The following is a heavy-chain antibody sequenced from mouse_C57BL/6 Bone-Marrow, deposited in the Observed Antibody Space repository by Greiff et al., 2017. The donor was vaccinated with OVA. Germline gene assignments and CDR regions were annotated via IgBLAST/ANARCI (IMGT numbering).Heavy chain of an antibody. J-gene: IGHJ1*03. CDR3: ARFPYYYGSSHWYFDV. V-gene: IGHV1-54*01. CDR1: GYAFTNYL. CDR2: INPGSGGT. D-gene: IGHD1-1*01. Sequence: VQLQQSGAELVRPGPSVKVSCKASGYAFTNYLIEWVKQRPGQGLEWIGVINPGSGGTNYNEKFKGKATLTADKSSSTAYMQLSSLTSEDSAVYFCARFPYYYGSSHWYFDVWGTGTTVTVSS.